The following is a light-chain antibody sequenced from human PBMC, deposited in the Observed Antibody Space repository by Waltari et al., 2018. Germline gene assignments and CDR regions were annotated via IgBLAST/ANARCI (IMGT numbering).Light chain of an antibody. CDR2: RNN. CDR1: RSNIGSNY. CDR3: AAWDDSLSGRV. V-gene: IGLV1-47*01. Sequence: QSVLTQPPSASGTPGQRVTISCSGSRSNIGSNYVYWYQQVPGTAPKILIYRNNQRPSGVPYRFSCSKSGTSASLAISGLRSEDEVDYYCAAWDDSLSGRVFGGGTKVTVL. J-gene: IGLJ3*02.